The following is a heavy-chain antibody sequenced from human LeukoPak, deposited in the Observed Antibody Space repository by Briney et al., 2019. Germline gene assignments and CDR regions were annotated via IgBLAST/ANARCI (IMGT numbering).Heavy chain of an antibody. CDR3: ARERWDSSGYYYFDY. D-gene: IGHD3-22*01. J-gene: IGHJ4*02. V-gene: IGHV3-13*01. Sequence: PGGSLRLSCAASGFTFSSHWMHWVRQATGKGLEWVSAIGTAGDTYYPGSVKGRFTISRENAKNSLYLQMNSLRAGDTAVYYCARERWDSSGYYYFDYWGQGTLVTVSS. CDR1: GFTFSSHW. CDR2: IGTAGDT.